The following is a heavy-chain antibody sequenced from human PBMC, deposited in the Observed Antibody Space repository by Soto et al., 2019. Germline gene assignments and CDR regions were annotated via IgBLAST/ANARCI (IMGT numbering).Heavy chain of an antibody. Sequence: SETLSLTCAVYGGSFSDYYWTWIRQPPGKGLEWIGEINHRGSTNYSPSLKSRVTISVDTSKNQVSLRLSSVTAADTAVYYCAKVTHKDSSIFLLNYYGMDVWGQGTTVTVSS. J-gene: IGHJ6*02. V-gene: IGHV4-34*01. CDR1: GGSFSDYY. D-gene: IGHD3-22*01. CDR2: INHRGST. CDR3: AKVTHKDSSIFLLNYYGMDV.